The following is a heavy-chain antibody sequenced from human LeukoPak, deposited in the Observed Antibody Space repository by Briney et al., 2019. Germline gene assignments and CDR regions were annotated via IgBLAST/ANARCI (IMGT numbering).Heavy chain of an antibody. D-gene: IGHD5-18*01. J-gene: IGHJ5*02. CDR3: ARGGYSYGYHWFGP. V-gene: IGHV4-4*07. CDR2: IYTSGST. Sequence: PSETLSLTCTVSGGSISSYYWSWIRQPAGKGLEWIGRIYTSGSTNYNPSLKSRVTMSVDTSKNQFSLKLSSVTAADTAVYYCARGGYSYGYHWFGPWGQGTLVTVSS. CDR1: GGSISSYY.